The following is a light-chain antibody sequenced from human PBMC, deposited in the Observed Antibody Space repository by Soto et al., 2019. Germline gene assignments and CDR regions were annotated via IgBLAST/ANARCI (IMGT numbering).Light chain of an antibody. CDR3: QQRSKWVT. J-gene: IGKJ4*01. CDR1: QSVSSNF. CDR2: GAS. Sequence: EIVMTQSPATLSVSPGEGATLSCRASQSVSSNFLAWYQQRPGQTPRLLIYGASSRATGIPDRFSGSGSGTDFTLTISSLEPEDFAVYYCQQRSKWVTFGRGTKVDIK. V-gene: IGKV3D-20*02.